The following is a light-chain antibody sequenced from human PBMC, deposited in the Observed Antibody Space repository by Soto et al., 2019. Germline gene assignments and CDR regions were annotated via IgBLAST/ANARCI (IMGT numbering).Light chain of an antibody. V-gene: IGKV3-20*01. CDR2: GTS. J-gene: IGKJ2*01. CDR1: QTVSSTY. Sequence: EIVLTQSPGTLSLSPGERATLSCRTSQTVSSTYLAWYQQKRGQAPRLLIYGTSNSATGIPDRFSGSWSGTDFILTISRLEPEDFAVYHCQLYGSSPLYSLAQVTELKIK. CDR3: QLYGSSPLYS.